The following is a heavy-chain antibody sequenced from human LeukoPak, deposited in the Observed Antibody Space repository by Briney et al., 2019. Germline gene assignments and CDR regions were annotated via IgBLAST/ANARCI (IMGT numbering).Heavy chain of an antibody. J-gene: IGHJ4*02. CDR2: IDTNTAKP. Sequence: APVKVSCKASGGTFSSYAISWVRQAPGQGLEWMGWIDTNTAKPTYAQGFTGRFVFSLDTSVSTAYLQISSLEAEDTAVYYCTRAYSVRSPFDYWGQGTLVTVSS. CDR1: GGTFSSYA. D-gene: IGHD4-11*01. CDR3: TRAYSVRSPFDY. V-gene: IGHV7-4-1*02.